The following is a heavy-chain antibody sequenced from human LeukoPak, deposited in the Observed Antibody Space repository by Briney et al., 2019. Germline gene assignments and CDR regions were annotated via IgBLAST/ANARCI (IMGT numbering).Heavy chain of an antibody. CDR3: ARGPSKRSLQGDFDY. CDR1: GGSFSGYY. V-gene: IGHV4-34*01. CDR2: INQSGST. D-gene: IGHD5-24*01. Sequence: SETLSLTCAVYGGSFSGYYWRWVRQPPGKGLEWIGQINQSGSTNYNPSLKSRGTISVDTSKHQFSLKLSSVTAADKAVYSCARGPSKRSLQGDFDYWGQENLVTVSS. J-gene: IGHJ4*02.